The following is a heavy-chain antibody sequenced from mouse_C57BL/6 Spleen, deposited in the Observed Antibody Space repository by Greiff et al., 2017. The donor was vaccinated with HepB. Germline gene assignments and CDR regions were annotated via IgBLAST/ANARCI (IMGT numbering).Heavy chain of an antibody. CDR2: IWRGGST. CDR1: GFSLTSYG. Sequence: VQLVESGPGLVQPSQSLSITCTVSGFSLTSYGVHWVRQSPGKGLEWLGVIWRGGSTDYNAAFMSRLSITKDNSKSQVFFKMNSLQADDTAIYYCAKNSYYGSSWYFDVWGTGTTVTVSS. CDR3: AKNSYYGSSWYFDV. J-gene: IGHJ1*03. V-gene: IGHV2-5*01. D-gene: IGHD1-1*01.